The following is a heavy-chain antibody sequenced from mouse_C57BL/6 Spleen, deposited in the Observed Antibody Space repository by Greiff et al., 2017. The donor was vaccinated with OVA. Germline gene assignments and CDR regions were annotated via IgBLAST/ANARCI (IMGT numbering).Heavy chain of an antibody. J-gene: IGHJ3*01. D-gene: IGHD2-1*01. CDR3: ARDWSMVTSWCAY. Sequence: EVKLVESGGGLVKPGGSLKLSCAASGFTFSSYAMSWVRQTPEKRLEWVATISDGGSSIYSPDNVKGRFTISRDNAKNNLYLQMSHLKSEDTAMYYCARDWSMVTSWCAYWGQGTLVTVSA. V-gene: IGHV5-4*01. CDR2: ISDGGSSI. CDR1: GFTFSSYA.